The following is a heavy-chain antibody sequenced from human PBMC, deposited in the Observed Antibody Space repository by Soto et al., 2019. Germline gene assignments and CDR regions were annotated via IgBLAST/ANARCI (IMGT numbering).Heavy chain of an antibody. Sequence: QVQLVESGGGVVQPGRSLRLSCAASGFTFSSYAMHWVRQAPGKGLEWVAVISYDGSNKYYAAFVKGRITISKDKYKNTLYLQRNSLRAEDTAEYYSTSGSGSYYGPSYIDYWGQGTLVTVSS. CDR1: GFTFSSYA. D-gene: IGHD3-10*01. V-gene: IGHV3-30-3*01. CDR2: ISYDGSNK. CDR3: TSGSGSYYGPSYIDY. J-gene: IGHJ4*02.